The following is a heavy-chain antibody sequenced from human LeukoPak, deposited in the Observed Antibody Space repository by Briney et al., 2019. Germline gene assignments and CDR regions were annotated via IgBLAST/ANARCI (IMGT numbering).Heavy chain of an antibody. CDR3: ARQRIAVAVDY. CDR2: IYYSGST. J-gene: IGHJ4*02. D-gene: IGHD6-19*01. Sequence: SETLSLTCTVSGGSISSRNYYWGWIRQPPGKGLEWIGSIYYSGSTYYNPSLKSRVTISVDTSKNQFSLKLSSVTAADTAVYYCARQRIAVAVDYWGQGALVTVSS. CDR1: GGSISSRNYY. V-gene: IGHV4-39*01.